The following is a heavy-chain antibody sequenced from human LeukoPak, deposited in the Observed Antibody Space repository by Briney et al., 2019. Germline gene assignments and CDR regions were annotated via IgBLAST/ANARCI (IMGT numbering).Heavy chain of an antibody. CDR2: INPSRGGT. D-gene: IGHD5-18*01. CDR3: ARATAMANYFDY. Sequence: ASVKVSCKASGYTFTSYYMHWVRQAPGQGLEWMGIINPSRGGTSYAQKFQGRVTITADESTSTAYMELRSLRSEDTAVYYCARATAMANYFDYWGQGTLVTVSS. V-gene: IGHV1-46*01. J-gene: IGHJ4*02. CDR1: GYTFTSYY.